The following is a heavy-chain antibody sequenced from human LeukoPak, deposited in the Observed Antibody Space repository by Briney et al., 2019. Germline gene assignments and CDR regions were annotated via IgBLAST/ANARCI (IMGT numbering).Heavy chain of an antibody. CDR2: INPNSGGT. CDR1: GYTFTGYY. CDR3: ARGAGSGSYVHID. Sequence: ASVKVSCKASGYTFTGYYIHWVRQAPGQGLEWMGWINPNSGGTNYAQKFQGRVTMTRDTSISTAYMELSRLRSDDTAVYYCARGAGSGSYVHIDWGQGTLVTVSS. D-gene: IGHD3-10*01. V-gene: IGHV1-2*02. J-gene: IGHJ4*02.